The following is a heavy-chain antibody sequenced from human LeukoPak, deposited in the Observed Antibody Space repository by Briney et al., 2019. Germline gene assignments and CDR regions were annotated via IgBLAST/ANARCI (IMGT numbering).Heavy chain of an antibody. Sequence: SETLSLTCTVSGGSISSYYWSWLRQPPGKGLEWIGYNYYSGSTNYNPSLKSRVTISVDTSKNQFSLKLSSVTAADTAVYYCARGDGYNYAFDIWGQGTMVTVSS. V-gene: IGHV4-59*01. CDR2: NYYSGST. D-gene: IGHD5-24*01. CDR1: GGSISSYY. CDR3: ARGDGYNYAFDI. J-gene: IGHJ3*02.